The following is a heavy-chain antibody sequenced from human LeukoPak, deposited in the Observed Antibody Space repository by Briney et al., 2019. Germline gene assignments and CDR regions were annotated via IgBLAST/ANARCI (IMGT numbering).Heavy chain of an antibody. CDR3: ATDMAVVGVLGAFDL. CDR1: GYTFTSFD. J-gene: IGHJ3*01. CDR2: MNTNSGKT. Sequence: ASVKVSCKASGYTFTSFDINWVRQATGQGLEWMGWMNTNSGKTGYAQTFQGRVLMTEDTSTDTAYMELSSLTSEDTAIYYCATDMAVVGVLGAFDLWGQGTMVIVSS. V-gene: IGHV1-8*01. D-gene: IGHD3-3*01.